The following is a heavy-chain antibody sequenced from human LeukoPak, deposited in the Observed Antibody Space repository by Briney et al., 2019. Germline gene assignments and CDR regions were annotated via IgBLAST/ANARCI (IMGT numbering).Heavy chain of an antibody. CDR2: IYPGDSDT. V-gene: IGHV5-51*01. Sequence: GESLKISCKGSGYSFTNYWIGWVRQMPGKGLEWMGIIYPGDSDTKYSPSFQGQVTISADKSISTAYLQWSSLKASDTALYYCAKFVEMAAIAGYFDYWGQGTLVTVSS. CDR1: GYSFTNYW. D-gene: IGHD5-24*01. CDR3: AKFVEMAAIAGYFDY. J-gene: IGHJ4*02.